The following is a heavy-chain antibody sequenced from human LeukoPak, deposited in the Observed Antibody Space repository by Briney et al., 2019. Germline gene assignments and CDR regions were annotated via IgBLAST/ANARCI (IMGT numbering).Heavy chain of an antibody. CDR1: GFTVSSNY. J-gene: IGHJ4*02. Sequence: QPGGSLRLSCAASGFTVSSNYMSWVRQAPGKGLEWVSVIYSGGSTYYADSVKGRFTISRDNFKNTLYLQMNSLRAEDTAVYYCARSDYGSGVYGFDYWGQGTLVTVSS. V-gene: IGHV3-66*01. CDR2: IYSGGST. CDR3: ARSDYGSGVYGFDY. D-gene: IGHD3-10*01.